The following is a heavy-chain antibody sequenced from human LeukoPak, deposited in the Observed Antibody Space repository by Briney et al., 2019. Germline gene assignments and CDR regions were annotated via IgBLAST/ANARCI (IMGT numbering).Heavy chain of an antibody. CDR3: ARDRAYCSSTSCYWYFDY. J-gene: IGHJ4*02. CDR1: GFTLSSNY. CDR2: IYSGGST. D-gene: IGHD2-2*01. Sequence: PGGSLRLSCAASGFTLSSNYMSWVRQAPGKGLEWVSVIYSGGSTYYADSVKGRFTISRDNSKNTLYLQMNSLRAEDTAVYYCARDRAYCSSTSCYWYFDYWGQGTLVTVSS. V-gene: IGHV3-53*01.